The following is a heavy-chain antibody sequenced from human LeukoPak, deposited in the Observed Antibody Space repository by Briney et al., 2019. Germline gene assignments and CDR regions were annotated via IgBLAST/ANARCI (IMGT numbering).Heavy chain of an antibody. CDR2: IKQDGSEK. CDR3: ARSPLPTYDYVWGSYRWDFDY. V-gene: IGHV3-7*01. Sequence: GGSLRLSCAASGFTFSSYWMSWVRQAPGKGLEWVANIKQDGSEKYYVDSVKGRFTISRDNAKNSLYLQMNSLRAEDTAVYYCARSPLPTYDYVWGSYRWDFDYWGQGTLVTVSS. D-gene: IGHD3-16*02. J-gene: IGHJ4*02. CDR1: GFTFSSYW.